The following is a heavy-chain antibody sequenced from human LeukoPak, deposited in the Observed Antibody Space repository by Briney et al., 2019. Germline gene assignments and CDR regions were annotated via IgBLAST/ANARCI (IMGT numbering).Heavy chain of an antibody. Sequence: GGSLRLSCAASGFTFSNYAFVWVRQAPGKGLEWVSGINGNGGRTIHADSVKGRFTISRDNSRNTLYLQMNSLRADDTAIYYCGRDPNGDYIGAFDFWGQGTMVSVAS. V-gene: IGHV3-23*01. CDR2: INGNGGRT. CDR3: GRDPNGDYIGAFDF. J-gene: IGHJ3*01. D-gene: IGHD4-17*01. CDR1: GFTFSNYA.